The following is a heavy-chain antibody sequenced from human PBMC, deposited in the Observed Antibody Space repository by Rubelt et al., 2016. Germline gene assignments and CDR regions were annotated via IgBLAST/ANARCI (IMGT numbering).Heavy chain of an antibody. CDR1: GYTFTSYG. CDR3: ARGARRYSMDPRNAFDI. D-gene: IGHD4-11*01. J-gene: IGHJ3*02. CDR2: ISAYNGNT. V-gene: IGHV1-18*01. Sequence: QVQLAQSGAEVKKPGASVKVSCRASGYTFTSYGISWVRQAPGQGLEWMGWISAYNGNTNYAQKLQGRVTMTTDTSTSTAYMELRSLRSDDTAVYYCARGARRYSMDPRNAFDIWGQGTMVTVSS.